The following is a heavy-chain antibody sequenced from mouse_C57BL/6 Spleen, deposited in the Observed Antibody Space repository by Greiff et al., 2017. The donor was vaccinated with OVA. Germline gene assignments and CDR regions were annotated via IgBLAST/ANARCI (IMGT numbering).Heavy chain of an antibody. Sequence: QVQLKESGPELVKPGASVKISCKASGYSFTSYYIHWVKQRPGQGLEWIGWIYPGSGNTKYNEKFKGKATLTADTSSSTAYMQLSSLTSEDSAVYYCARSGGYDGFAYWGQGTLVTVSA. CDR2: IYPGSGNT. CDR1: GYSFTSYY. V-gene: IGHV1-66*01. J-gene: IGHJ3*01. CDR3: ARSGGYDGFAY. D-gene: IGHD2-2*01.